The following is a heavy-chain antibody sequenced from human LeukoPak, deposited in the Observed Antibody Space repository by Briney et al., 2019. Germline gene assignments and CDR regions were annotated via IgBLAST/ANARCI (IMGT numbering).Heavy chain of an antibody. Sequence: GGSLRLSCAASGFTFSSYAMHWVRQAPGKGLEWVAVISYDGSNKYYADSVKGRFTISRDNSKNTLYLQMNSLRAEDTAVYYCARGSTPDYWGQGTLVTVSS. CDR1: GFTFSSYA. V-gene: IGHV3-30-3*01. J-gene: IGHJ4*02. CDR3: ARGSTPDY. D-gene: IGHD5/OR15-5a*01. CDR2: ISYDGSNK.